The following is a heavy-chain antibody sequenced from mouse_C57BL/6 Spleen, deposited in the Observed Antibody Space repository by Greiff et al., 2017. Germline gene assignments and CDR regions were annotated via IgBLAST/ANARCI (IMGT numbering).Heavy chain of an antibody. CDR1: GYTFTSYW. Sequence: VQLQQPGTELVKPGASVKLSCKASGYTFTSYWMHWVKQRPGQGLEWIGNINPSNGGTNYNEKFKSKATLTVDKSSSTAYMQLSSLTSEDSAVSYCARFPFYYDYDVDYWGQGTTLTVSS. D-gene: IGHD2-4*01. CDR2: INPSNGGT. V-gene: IGHV1-53*01. J-gene: IGHJ2*01. CDR3: ARFPFYYDYDVDY.